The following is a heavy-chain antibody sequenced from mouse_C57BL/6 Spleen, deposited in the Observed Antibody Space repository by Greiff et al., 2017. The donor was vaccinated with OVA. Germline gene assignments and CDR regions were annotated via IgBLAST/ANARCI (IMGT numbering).Heavy chain of an antibody. Sequence: EVQLVESGGGLVQPGGSLKLSCAASGFTFSDYYMYWVRQTPEKRLEWVAYISNGGGSTYYPDTVKGRFTISRDNAKNTLYLQMSRLKSEDTAMYYCARLTTEYYFDYWGQGTTLTVSS. D-gene: IGHD1-1*01. V-gene: IGHV5-12*01. CDR2: ISNGGGST. CDR3: ARLTTEYYFDY. CDR1: GFTFSDYY. J-gene: IGHJ2*01.